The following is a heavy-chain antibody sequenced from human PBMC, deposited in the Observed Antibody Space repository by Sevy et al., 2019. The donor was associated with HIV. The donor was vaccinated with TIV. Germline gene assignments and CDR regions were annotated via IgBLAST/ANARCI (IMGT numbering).Heavy chain of an antibody. Sequence: GGSLRLSCAASGFTFSSYWMHWVRQAPGKGLVWVSRINSDGSSTSYADSVKGRFTISRDNAKNTLYLQMNSLRAEDTAVYYCVRDRYCSGGSCYSDRFDNGFDPWGQGTLVTVSS. CDR3: VRDRYCSGGSCYSDRFDNGFDP. V-gene: IGHV3-74*01. CDR1: GFTFSSYW. J-gene: IGHJ5*02. D-gene: IGHD2-15*01. CDR2: INSDGSST.